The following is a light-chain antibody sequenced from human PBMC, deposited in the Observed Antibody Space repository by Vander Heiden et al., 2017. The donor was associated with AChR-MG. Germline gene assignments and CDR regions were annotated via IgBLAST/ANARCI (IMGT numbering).Light chain of an antibody. J-gene: IGKJ1*01. V-gene: IGKV3-20*01. CDR3: QQYGSSPLWT. CDR1: QSLSSSY. CDR2: GAS. Sequence: MVLTQSPGTLSLSPGERATLSCRASQSLSSSYLAWYQQKVGQAPRLLIYGASNRATGIPDRFSGSGSGTDFTLTISRLEPEDSAVYYCQQYGSSPLWTFGQGTKVEIK.